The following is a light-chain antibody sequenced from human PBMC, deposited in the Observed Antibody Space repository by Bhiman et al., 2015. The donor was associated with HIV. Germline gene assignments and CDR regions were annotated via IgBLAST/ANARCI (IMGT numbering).Light chain of an antibody. Sequence: SYELTQPPSVSVAPGKTARLTCGGNNIGGNTVHWYQQKPGQAPILVIHYNSARPSGISDRFSGSNSATTATLVISRAEGGDEADYYCQFWDRNSDRSVVFGGGTKLTVL. J-gene: IGLJ2*01. CDR1: NIGGNT. V-gene: IGLV3-21*04. CDR3: QFWDRNSDRSVV. CDR2: YNS.